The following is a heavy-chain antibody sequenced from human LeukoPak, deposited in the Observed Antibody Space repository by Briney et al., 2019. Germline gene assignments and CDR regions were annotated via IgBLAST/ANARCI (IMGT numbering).Heavy chain of an antibody. J-gene: IGHJ6*03. CDR3: ARATGDIVATINRSYYYYYMDV. CDR1: GFTFSSYE. CDR2: ISSSGSTI. D-gene: IGHD5-12*01. Sequence: GGSLRLSCAASGFTFSSYEMNWVRQAPGKGLEWVSYISSSGSTIYYADSVKGRFTISRDNAKNSLYLQMNSLRAEDTAVYYCARATGDIVATINRSYYYYYMDVWGKGTTVTVSS. V-gene: IGHV3-48*03.